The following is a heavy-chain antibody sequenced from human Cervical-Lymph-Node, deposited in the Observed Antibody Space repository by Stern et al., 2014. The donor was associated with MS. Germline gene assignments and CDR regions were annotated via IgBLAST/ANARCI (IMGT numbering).Heavy chain of an antibody. D-gene: IGHD2/OR15-2a*01. Sequence: EVQLVQSGAEVKNPGESLKISCKASGYWFASYWIGWVRQIPGKGLEGMGIINPGDSDTTYSPSFRGQVTISADKSINTAYLQWSSLKASDTAMYYCARHENNIGPTFRFYGMDVWGQGTTVTVSS. CDR2: INPGDSDT. V-gene: IGHV5-51*01. CDR1: GYWFASYW. J-gene: IGHJ6*02. CDR3: ARHENNIGPTFRFYGMDV.